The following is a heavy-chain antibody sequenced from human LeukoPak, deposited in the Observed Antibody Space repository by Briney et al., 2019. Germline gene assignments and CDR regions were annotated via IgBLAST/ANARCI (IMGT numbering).Heavy chain of an antibody. CDR1: GGTFSSYA. V-gene: IGHV1-69*04. J-gene: IGHJ5*02. Sequence: SVKLSCKASGGTFSSYAISWVRQAPGQGLEWMGRIIPILEVANYAQKFQGRVTITADKSTSTAYMELSSLRSEDTAVYYCARDFQYSSSWYPYNWFDPWGQGTLLTVPS. CDR3: ARDFQYSSSWYPYNWFDP. D-gene: IGHD6-13*01. CDR2: IIPILEVA.